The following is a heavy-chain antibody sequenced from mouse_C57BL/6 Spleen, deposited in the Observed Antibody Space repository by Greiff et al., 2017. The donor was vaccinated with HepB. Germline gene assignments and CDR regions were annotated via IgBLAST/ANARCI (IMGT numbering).Heavy chain of an antibody. CDR3: AIGRAQATLFDY. Sequence: QVQLQQPGAELVMPGASVKLSCKASGYTFTSYWMHWVKQRPGQGLEWIGEIDPSDSYTNYNQKFKGKSTLTVDKSSSTAYMQPSSLTSEDSAVYYCAIGRAQATLFDYWGQGTTLTVSS. D-gene: IGHD3-2*02. CDR2: IDPSDSYT. V-gene: IGHV1-69*01. CDR1: GYTFTSYW. J-gene: IGHJ2*01.